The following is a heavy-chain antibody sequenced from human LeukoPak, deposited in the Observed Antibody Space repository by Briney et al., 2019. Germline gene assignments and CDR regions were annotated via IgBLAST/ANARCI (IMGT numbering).Heavy chain of an antibody. CDR3: ASVRHDPLEYYYYIDV. CDR1: GDSLSRYS. J-gene: IGHJ6*03. V-gene: IGHV4-34*01. D-gene: IGHD2/OR15-2a*01. CDR2: INPNGSP. Sequence: PSETLSLTCAVSGDSLSRYSWTWIRQPPGKGREWLGEINPNGSPDYNPSLKSRATISVDTSKNQFSLRVASVTAADTAVYYCASVRHDPLEYYYYIDVWGKGTTVTVSS.